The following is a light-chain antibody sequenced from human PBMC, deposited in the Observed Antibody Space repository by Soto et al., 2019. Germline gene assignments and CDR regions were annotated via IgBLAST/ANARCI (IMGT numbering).Light chain of an antibody. CDR2: EVT. CDR3: SSYASSSSYV. J-gene: IGLJ1*01. Sequence: QSVLIQPASVSGSPGQSITISCTGTSSDVGGYNHVSWYQIHPGKAPKLIIYEVTSRPSGVSYRFSGSKSGNSASLTISGLQAEDEADYYCSSYASSSSYVFGGGTKVTVL. CDR1: SSDVGGYNH. V-gene: IGLV2-14*01.